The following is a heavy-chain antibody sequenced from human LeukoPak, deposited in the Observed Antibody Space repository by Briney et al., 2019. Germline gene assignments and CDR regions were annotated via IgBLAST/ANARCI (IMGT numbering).Heavy chain of an antibody. D-gene: IGHD3-10*01. CDR1: GFTFSTYW. J-gene: IGHJ3*02. CDR3: ARGGGEGDFDI. Sequence: GGSLRLSCAASGFTFSTYWMHWVRQAPGKGLVWVSRINLDGRTTNYADSVEGRFTISRDNAKNALYLQMNSLRAEDTAVYYCARGGGEGDFDIWGQGTMVTVSS. CDR2: INLDGRTT. V-gene: IGHV3-74*01.